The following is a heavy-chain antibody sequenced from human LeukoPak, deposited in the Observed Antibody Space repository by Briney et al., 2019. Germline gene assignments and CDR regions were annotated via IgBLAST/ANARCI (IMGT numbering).Heavy chain of an antibody. V-gene: IGHV3-30*03. CDR3: ARDESGSYYLVDYDYYGMDV. Sequence: PGGALRLSCSASGFTLSNHGMDRVRQAPGKGXXXXXXXXXDGSNKYYADSMKGRFTISRDNSKNTLYLQMNSLRAEGTAVYYCARDESGSYYLVDYDYYGMDVWGEGTTVTVSS. CDR2: XXXDGSNK. D-gene: IGHD3-10*01. J-gene: IGHJ6*04. CDR1: GFTLSNHG.